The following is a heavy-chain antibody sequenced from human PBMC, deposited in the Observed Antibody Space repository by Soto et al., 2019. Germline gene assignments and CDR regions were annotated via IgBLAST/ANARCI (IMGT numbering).Heavy chain of an antibody. D-gene: IGHD1-1*01. V-gene: IGHV3-7*01. Sequence: LRLSCAASGFTFSTYWMSWVRQAPGKGLEWVANIKQDGSERYYVDSVKGRFTISRDNAKNSLYLQMNSLRAEDTAVYYCATDSGTSDYWGQGTLVTVSS. CDR1: GFTFSTYW. J-gene: IGHJ4*02. CDR3: ATDSGTSDY. CDR2: IKQDGSER.